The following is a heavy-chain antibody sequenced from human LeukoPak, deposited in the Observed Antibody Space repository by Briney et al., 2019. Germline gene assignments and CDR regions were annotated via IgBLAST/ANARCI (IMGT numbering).Heavy chain of an antibody. J-gene: IGHJ1*01. V-gene: IGHV4-59*01. D-gene: IGHD1-20*01. CDR1: GGSISSYY. CDR2: IFYSGST. CDR3: AGFTRYNWNYFQH. Sequence: PSETLSLTCTVSGGSISSYYWSWIRQPPGKGLEWIGYIFYSGSTNYNPSLKSRVSISVDTSKNQFSLKLSSVTAADTAVYYCAGFTRYNWNYFQHWGQGTLVTVSS.